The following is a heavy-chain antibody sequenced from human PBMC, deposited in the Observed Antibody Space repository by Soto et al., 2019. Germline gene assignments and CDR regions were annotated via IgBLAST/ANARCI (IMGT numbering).Heavy chain of an antibody. D-gene: IGHD6-6*01. CDR1: GFTFSSYG. Sequence: PWGSLRLSCAASGFTFSSYGMHWVRQAPGKGLEWVAVISYDGSNKYYADSAKGRFTISRDNSKNTLYLQMNSLRAEDTAVYYCAGSSGSYYYYYGIDVWGQGTTVTVSS. CDR2: ISYDGSNK. V-gene: IGHV3-30*03. CDR3: AGSSGSYYYYYGIDV. J-gene: IGHJ6*02.